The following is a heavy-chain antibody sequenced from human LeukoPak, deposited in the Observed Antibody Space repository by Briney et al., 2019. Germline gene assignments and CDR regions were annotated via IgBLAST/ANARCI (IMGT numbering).Heavy chain of an antibody. CDR1: GFTFNTYN. CDR3: AREMTMEDYGDYFRPFDY. Sequence: GGSLRLSCAASGFTFNTYNMNWVRQAPGRGLEWVSYISRSSSTIYYADSVEGRFTISRDNAKNSLYLQMNSLRAEDTAVYYCAREMTMEDYGDYFRPFDYWGQGTLVTVSS. V-gene: IGHV3-48*01. D-gene: IGHD4-17*01. J-gene: IGHJ4*02. CDR2: ISRSSSTI.